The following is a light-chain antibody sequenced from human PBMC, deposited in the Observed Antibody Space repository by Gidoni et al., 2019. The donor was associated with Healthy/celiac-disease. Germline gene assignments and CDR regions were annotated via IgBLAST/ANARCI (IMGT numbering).Light chain of an antibody. CDR1: QVITND. Sequence: IQMTQSPSSLSASVGDRVTITCRASQVITNDLGWYQQKPGKAPKRLIYAASSLQSGVPERFSGSGSGTEFTLTISSLQPEDFATYYCLQHNSYPLTFGGGTKVEIK. V-gene: IGKV1-17*01. J-gene: IGKJ4*01. CDR3: LQHNSYPLT. CDR2: AAS.